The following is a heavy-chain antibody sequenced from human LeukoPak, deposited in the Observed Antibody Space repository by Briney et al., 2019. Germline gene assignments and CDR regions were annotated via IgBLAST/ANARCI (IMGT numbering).Heavy chain of an antibody. V-gene: IGHV3-9*01. J-gene: IGHJ6*02. D-gene: IGHD5-12*01. Sequence: GGSLRLSCAVSGFSFDDSAMHWVRQVPGKGLEWVSGISWNSGNVGYADSVKGRFTISRGKTKNSLYLQMNSLRAEDTALYYCAKDRLATEYYYYYGMDVWGQGTTVTVSS. CDR3: AKDRLATEYYYYYGMDV. CDR1: GFSFDDSA. CDR2: ISWNSGNV.